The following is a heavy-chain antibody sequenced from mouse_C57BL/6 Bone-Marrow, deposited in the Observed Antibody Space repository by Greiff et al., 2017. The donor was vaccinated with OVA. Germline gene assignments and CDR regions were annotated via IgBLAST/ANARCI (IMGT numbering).Heavy chain of an antibody. CDR1: GYTFTSYW. D-gene: IGHD2-1*01. CDR2: IYPGSGST. Sequence: VQLQQPGAELVKPGASVKMSCKASGYTFTSYWITWVKPRPGQGLEWIGDIYPGSGSTNYNEKFKSKATLTVDTSSSTAYMQLSSLTSEDSAVYYCAREGASTWNFDYWGQGTTLTVSS. V-gene: IGHV1-55*01. J-gene: IGHJ2*01. CDR3: AREGASTWNFDY.